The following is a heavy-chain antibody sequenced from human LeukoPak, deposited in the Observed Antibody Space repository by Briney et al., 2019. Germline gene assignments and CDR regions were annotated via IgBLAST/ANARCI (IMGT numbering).Heavy chain of an antibody. D-gene: IGHD1-1*01. CDR1: GFTFSSFD. J-gene: IGHJ6*03. Sequence: GGSLRLSCAASGFTFSSFDMHWVRHPTGQGLEWGSTIWAASETDYPGSVAGRFTLSRDNAKNSLYLQMNSLTAGDTAVYYCARGPPRGKYYYLDVWGKGTTVTVSS. CDR3: ARGPPRGKYYYLDV. V-gene: IGHV3-13*01. CDR2: IWAASET.